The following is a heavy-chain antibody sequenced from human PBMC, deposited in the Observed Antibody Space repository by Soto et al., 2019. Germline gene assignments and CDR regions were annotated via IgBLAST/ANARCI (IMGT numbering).Heavy chain of an antibody. CDR2: ILVGGST. CDR3: AKATATGGGAFDI. D-gene: IGHD2-8*02. V-gene: IGHV3-23*01. CDR1: VFTCRSYD. J-gene: IGHJ3*02. Sequence: GSLRLSCAASVFTCRSYDMSWVRQAPGKGLEWVSTILVGGSTHYPDSVKGRFTISRDNSKNTVFLQMNSLTAGDTAVYYCAKATATGGGAFDICGQGTMVTVS.